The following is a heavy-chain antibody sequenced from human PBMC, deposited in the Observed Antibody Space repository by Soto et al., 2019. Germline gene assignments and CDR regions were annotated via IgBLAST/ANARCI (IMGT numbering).Heavy chain of an antibody. V-gene: IGHV1-18*01. J-gene: IGHJ6*03. CDR1: GYTFTSYG. CDR3: ARDPRRCSGGSCPGAEDYYYYYMDV. Sequence: ASVKVSCKASGYTFTSYGISWVRQAPGQGLEWMGWISAYNGNTNYAQKLQGRVTMTTDTSTSTAYMELRSLRSDDTAVYYCARDPRRCSGGSCPGAEDYYYYYMDVWGKGTTVTVSS. D-gene: IGHD2-15*01. CDR2: ISAYNGNT.